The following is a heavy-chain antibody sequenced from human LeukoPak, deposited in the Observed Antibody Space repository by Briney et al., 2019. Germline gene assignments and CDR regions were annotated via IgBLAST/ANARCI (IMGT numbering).Heavy chain of an antibody. V-gene: IGHV3-21*01. Sequence: GGSLRLSCAASGFTFSSYSMNWVRQAPGKGLEWVSSISSSSSYIYYADSVKGRFTISRDNAKNSLYLQMNSLRAEDTAVYYCARGEYSYDVFDYWGQETLVTVSS. CDR3: ARGEYSYDVFDY. D-gene: IGHD5-18*01. CDR1: GFTFSSYS. J-gene: IGHJ4*02. CDR2: ISSSSSYI.